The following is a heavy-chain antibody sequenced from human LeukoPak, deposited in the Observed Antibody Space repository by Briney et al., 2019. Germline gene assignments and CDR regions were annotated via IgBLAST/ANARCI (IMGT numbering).Heavy chain of an antibody. Sequence: ASVKVSCKASGYTFTSYGISWVRQAPGQGLEWMGWISAYNGNTNYAQKLQGRVTITADKSTSTAYMELSSLRSEDTAVYYCARVGPRDIVVVPAADYYYYGMDVWGQGTTVTVSS. CDR2: ISAYNGNT. V-gene: IGHV1-18*01. CDR3: ARVGPRDIVVVPAADYYYYGMDV. J-gene: IGHJ6*02. D-gene: IGHD2-2*01. CDR1: GYTFTSYG.